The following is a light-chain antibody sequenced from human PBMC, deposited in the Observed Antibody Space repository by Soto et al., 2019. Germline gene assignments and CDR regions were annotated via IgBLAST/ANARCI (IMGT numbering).Light chain of an antibody. Sequence: EIVLAQSPGTLSLSPGERATLSCRASQRVSSTYLAWYQQKPGQAPRLLIYGASSRATGIPDRFSGSGSGTDFTLTISGLEPEDFAVYYCQQYGSSPWTFGQGTKVDI. CDR3: QQYGSSPWT. J-gene: IGKJ1*01. CDR2: GAS. V-gene: IGKV3-20*01. CDR1: QRVSSTY.